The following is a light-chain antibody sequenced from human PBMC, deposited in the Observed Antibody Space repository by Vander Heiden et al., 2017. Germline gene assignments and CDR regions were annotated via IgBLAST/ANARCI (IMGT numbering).Light chain of an antibody. Sequence: QSVLTQPPSASGTPGQRVTISCSGGSSNIGSSPVSWYQQLPGTAPKLLIYSNNQRPSGAPDRCSGSKSGASAALATSGLQADDEADYYCAAWDSSRDGVVFGGGTKVTVL. CDR2: SNN. J-gene: IGLJ2*01. CDR1: SSNIGSSP. V-gene: IGLV1-44*01. CDR3: AAWDSSRDGVV.